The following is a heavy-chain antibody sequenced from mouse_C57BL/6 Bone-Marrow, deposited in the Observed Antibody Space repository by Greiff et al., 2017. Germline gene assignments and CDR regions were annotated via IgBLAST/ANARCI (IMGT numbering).Heavy chain of an antibody. CDR1: GYAFSSSW. J-gene: IGHJ1*03. CDR2: IYPGDGDT. Sequence: QVQLQQSGPELVKPGASVKISCKASGYAFSSSWMNWVKQRPGKGLEWIGRIYPGDGDTNYNGKFKGKATLTADKSSSTAYMQLSSLTSEDSAVYFCAKGDSWYFDVWGTGTTVTVSS. CDR3: AKGDSWYFDV. V-gene: IGHV1-82*01.